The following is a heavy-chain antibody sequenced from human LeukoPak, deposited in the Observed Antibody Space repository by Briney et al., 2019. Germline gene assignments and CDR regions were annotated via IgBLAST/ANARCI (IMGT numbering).Heavy chain of an antibody. Sequence: SQTLSLTCTVSGGSISSGGYYWSWIRQHPGKGLEWIGYIYYSGSTYYNPPLKSRVTISVDTSKNQFSLKLSSVTAADTAVYYCARSGGMGSGWDFDYWGQGTLVTVSS. CDR3: ARSGGMGSGWDFDY. J-gene: IGHJ4*02. CDR2: IYYSGST. CDR1: GGSISSGGYY. D-gene: IGHD6-19*01. V-gene: IGHV4-31*03.